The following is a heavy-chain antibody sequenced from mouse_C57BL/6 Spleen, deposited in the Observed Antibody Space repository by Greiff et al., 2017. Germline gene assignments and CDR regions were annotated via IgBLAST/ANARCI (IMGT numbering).Heavy chain of an antibody. D-gene: IGHD1-1*02. V-gene: IGHV5-17*01. CDR1: GFAFSDYG. CDR3: AGRGNGGSCIDN. CDR2: ISSGSGTI. Sequence: EVHLVESGGGLVKPGGSLKLSCAASGFAFSDYGMHWVRQAPEKGLEWVGYISSGSGTINYTDTVKGRFTISRDNANNTLFLQLTGLRSEDTAMYSCAGRGNGGSCIDNGGKGTTLTVSS. J-gene: IGHJ2*01.